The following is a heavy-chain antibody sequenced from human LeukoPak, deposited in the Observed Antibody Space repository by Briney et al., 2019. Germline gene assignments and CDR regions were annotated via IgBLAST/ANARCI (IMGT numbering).Heavy chain of an antibody. CDR1: GFTLSNSA. J-gene: IGHJ3*01. CDR3: AEGWWGTLSGGDSFGF. CDR2: FSGPGKT. Sequence: GGSLRLSCAASGFTLSNSAMSWVRQAPGKGLEWVSGFSGPGKTYYADSVKGRFTISRDTSKSTLYLQINSLRAEDTAVYYCAEGWWGTLSGGDSFGFWGQGTMVTVSS. D-gene: IGHD3-10*02. V-gene: IGHV3-23*01.